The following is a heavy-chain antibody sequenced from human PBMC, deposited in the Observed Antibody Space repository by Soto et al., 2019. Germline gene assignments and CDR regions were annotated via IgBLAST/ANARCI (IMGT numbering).Heavy chain of an antibody. CDR3: ARVERVVVPAVTGNWFDH. Sequence: GXSVKVSCKASGYTFSSYAMHWVRQAPGQGLEWMGWINPNSGGTNYAQKCQGRVTMTRDTSISTAYMELSRLRSDDTAVYYCARVERVVVPAVTGNWFDHWGQGTLVTVSS. D-gene: IGHD2-2*01. V-gene: IGHV1-2*02. J-gene: IGHJ5*02. CDR2: INPNSGGT. CDR1: GYTFSSYA.